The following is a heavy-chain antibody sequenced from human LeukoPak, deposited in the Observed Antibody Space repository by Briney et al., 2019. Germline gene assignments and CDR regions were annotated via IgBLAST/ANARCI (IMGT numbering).Heavy chain of an antibody. CDR3: ARGMDYGDYGIFDY. Sequence: PSETLSLTCTVSGGSISSYYWSWIRQPPGKGLEWIRYIYYSGSTNYNPSLKSRVTISVDTSKNQFSLKLSSVTAADTAVYYCARGMDYGDYGIFDYWGQGTLVTVSS. D-gene: IGHD4-17*01. J-gene: IGHJ4*02. V-gene: IGHV4-59*01. CDR1: GGSISSYY. CDR2: IYYSGST.